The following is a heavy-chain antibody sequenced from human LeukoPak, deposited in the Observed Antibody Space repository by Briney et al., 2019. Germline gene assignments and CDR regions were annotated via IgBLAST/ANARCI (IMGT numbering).Heavy chain of an antibody. Sequence: PSETLSLTCTVSGGSISSSSYYWGWIRQPPGKGLEWIGSIYYSGSTYYNPSLKSRVTISLDTSKNQFSLKLSSVTAADTAVYYCARGVSYSLYNWFDPWGQGTLVTVSS. CDR2: IYYSGST. CDR3: ARGVSYSLYNWFDP. J-gene: IGHJ5*02. V-gene: IGHV4-39*07. D-gene: IGHD4-11*01. CDR1: GGSISSSSYY.